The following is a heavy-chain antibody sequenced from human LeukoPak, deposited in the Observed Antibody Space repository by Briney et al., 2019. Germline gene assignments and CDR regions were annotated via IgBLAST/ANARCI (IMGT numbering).Heavy chain of an antibody. V-gene: IGHV3-48*03. CDR3: ARNCGWYGVS. Sequence: GGSLRLSCVASGFTFSSYEMNWVRQAPGKGLEWLSYIGSSDSTTHYADSVKGRFTISRDNAKNSLYLQLNSLRGDDTAVYYCARNCGWYGVSWGQGTLVTVSS. CDR2: IGSSDSTT. CDR1: GFTFSSYE. D-gene: IGHD6-19*01. J-gene: IGHJ4*02.